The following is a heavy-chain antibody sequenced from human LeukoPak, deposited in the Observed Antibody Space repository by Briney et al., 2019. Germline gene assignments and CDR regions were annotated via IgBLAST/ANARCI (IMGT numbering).Heavy chain of an antibody. CDR1: GYTFMSYG. V-gene: IGHV1-18*01. Sequence: ASVRVSCKAFGYTFMSYGLHWVRQAPGQGLEWMGWSSFYNGNTKYAQKFQGRVTMTTDTTTNTAYMELRTLISDDTAVYYCAKGRRVDADDHFDYWGQGTLVTVSS. CDR3: AKGRRVDADDHFDY. D-gene: IGHD1-1*01. J-gene: IGHJ4*02. CDR2: SSFYNGNT.